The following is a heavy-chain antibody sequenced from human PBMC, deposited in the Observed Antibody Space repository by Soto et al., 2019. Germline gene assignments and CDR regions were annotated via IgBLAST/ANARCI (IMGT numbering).Heavy chain of an antibody. V-gene: IGHV3-21*01. CDR3: ARESEDLTSNFDY. CDR1: GFTFTRYS. CDR2: ISSTTNYI. Sequence: PGGSLRLSCAASGFTFTRYSMNWVRQAPGKGLEWVSSISSTTNYICYADSMKGRFTVSRDNAKNSVYLEMNSLSAEDTALYYCARESEDLTSNFDYWGQGTLVTVSS. J-gene: IGHJ4*02.